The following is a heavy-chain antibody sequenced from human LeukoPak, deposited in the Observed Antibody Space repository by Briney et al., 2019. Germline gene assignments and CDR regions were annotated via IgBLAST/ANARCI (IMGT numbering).Heavy chain of an antibody. CDR2: LSYDGSNK. CDR1: GFTFSTYP. V-gene: IGHV3-30*04. D-gene: IGHD3-3*01. CDR3: ACPRYDFWSGYPQEDAFDI. J-gene: IGHJ3*02. Sequence: GGSLRLSCAASGFTFSTYPMHWVRQAPGKGLEWVAILSYDGSNKYYADSVKGRFTISRDNSNNTLYLHMNTLTAADTAVYYCACPRYDFWSGYPQEDAFDIWGQGTMVTVSS.